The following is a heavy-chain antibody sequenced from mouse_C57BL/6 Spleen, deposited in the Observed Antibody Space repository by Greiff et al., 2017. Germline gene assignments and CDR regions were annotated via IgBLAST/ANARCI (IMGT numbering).Heavy chain of an antibody. J-gene: IGHJ3*01. V-gene: IGHV1-59*01. D-gene: IGHD2-13*01. CDR2: IDPSDSYT. CDR1: GYTFTSYW. CDR3: ARGEFTWFAY. Sequence: QVQLQQPGAELVRPGTSVKLSCKASGYTFTSYWMHWVKQRPGQGLEWIGVIDPSDSYTNYNQKFKGKATLTVDKSSSTAYMQLSSLTSEDSAVYYCARGEFTWFAYWGQGTLVTVSA.